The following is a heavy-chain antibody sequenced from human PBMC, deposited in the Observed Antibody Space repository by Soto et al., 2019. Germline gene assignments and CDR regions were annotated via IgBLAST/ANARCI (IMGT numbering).Heavy chain of an antibody. CDR3: AIDNCSGATCYPFP. CDR2: IYFSGST. V-gene: IGHV4-31*03. Sequence: SETLSLTCTVSGFSISSGGYFWSWIRQHPGKGLEWIGYIYFSGSTSYNPSLKSRAVISVDTSKNQISLKLRSVTAADTAVYYCAIDNCSGATCYPFPWGQGTLVTVAS. J-gene: IGHJ5*02. D-gene: IGHD2-15*01. CDR1: GFSISSGGYF.